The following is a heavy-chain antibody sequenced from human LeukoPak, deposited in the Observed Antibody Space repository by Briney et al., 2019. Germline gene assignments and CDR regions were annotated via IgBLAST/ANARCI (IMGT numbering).Heavy chain of an antibody. D-gene: IGHD2-2*01. CDR3: ARAGYCSSTSCYHGYWYFDL. Sequence: SETLSLTCAVSGGSISSGGYSWSWIRQPPGKGLEWIGYIYHSGSTYYNPSLKSRVTISVGRSKNQFSLKLSSVTAADTAVYYCARAGYCSSTSCYHGYWYFDLWGRGTLVTVSS. CDR2: IYHSGST. CDR1: GGSISSGGYS. J-gene: IGHJ2*01. V-gene: IGHV4-30-2*01.